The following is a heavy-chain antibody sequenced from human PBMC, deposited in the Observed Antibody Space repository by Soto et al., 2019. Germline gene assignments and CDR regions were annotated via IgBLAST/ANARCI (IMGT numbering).Heavy chain of an antibody. CDR1: GFSFTAYW. V-gene: IGHV3-74*01. CDR2: INSDGSLT. J-gene: IGHJ3*02. CDR3: AWFGELYGFDI. D-gene: IGHD3-10*01. Sequence: EVHLVESGGGLVQPGGSLRLSCTASGFSFTAYWMNWIRQAPGKGLVWVSRINSDGSLTNYADSVKGRFTISRDNAKNTLYLEMNSLRAEDSAVYYCAWFGELYGFDIWGQGTMVTVSS.